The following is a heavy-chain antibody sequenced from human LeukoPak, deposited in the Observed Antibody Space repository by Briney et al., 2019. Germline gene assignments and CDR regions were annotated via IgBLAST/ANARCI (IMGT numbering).Heavy chain of an antibody. Sequence: PSEPLSLTCTVSGRPISSYYWRWMRQPPGKGLEWMGYIYYCGSNNYHPSLKSRVTIAVDSSKNQFSPKLSSVTAADTAVYYWARKVIGLGGWYYFDYWGQGTLVTVSS. J-gene: IGHJ4*02. D-gene: IGHD3/OR15-3a*01. CDR1: GRPISSYY. CDR3: ARKVIGLGGWYYFDY. V-gene: IGHV4-59*01. CDR2: IYYCGSN.